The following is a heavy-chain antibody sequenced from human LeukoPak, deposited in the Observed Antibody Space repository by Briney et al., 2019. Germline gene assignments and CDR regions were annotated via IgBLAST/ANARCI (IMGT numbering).Heavy chain of an antibody. J-gene: IGHJ4*02. CDR1: GGSISSYY. V-gene: IGHV4-59*01. CDR2: IYYSGST. CDR3: AGGELPGPFDY. Sequence: SETLFLTCTVSGGSISSYYWSWIRQPPGKGLEWIGYIYYSGSTNYNPSLKSRVTISVDTSKNQFSLKLSSVTAADTAVYYCAGGELPGPFDYWGQGTLVTVSS. D-gene: IGHD3-10*01.